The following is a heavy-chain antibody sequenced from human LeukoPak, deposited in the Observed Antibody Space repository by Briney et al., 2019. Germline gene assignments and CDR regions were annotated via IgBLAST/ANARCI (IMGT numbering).Heavy chain of an antibody. CDR2: ISGSGLST. CDR3: ARDFTVLDY. Sequence: GGSLRLSCAASGFTFYDYGMTWVRQAPGKGLEWVSTISGSGLSTYYADSVKGRFTISRDNAKNSLYLQMNSLRAEDTAVYYCARDFTVLDYWGQGTLVTVSS. V-gene: IGHV3-21*01. J-gene: IGHJ4*02. CDR1: GFTFYDYG.